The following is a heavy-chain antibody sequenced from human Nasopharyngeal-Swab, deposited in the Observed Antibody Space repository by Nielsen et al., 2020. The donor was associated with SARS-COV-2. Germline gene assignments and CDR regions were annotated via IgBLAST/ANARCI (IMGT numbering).Heavy chain of an antibody. CDR2: ISYDGSNK. D-gene: IGHD3-10*01. Sequence: GESLKISCAASGFTFSSYAMHWVRQAPGQGLEWVAVISYDGSNKYYADSVKGRFTISRDNSKNTLYLQMNSLRAEDTAVYYCARGPYDVLWFGEGLYYFDYWGQGTLVTVSS. V-gene: IGHV3-30-3*01. J-gene: IGHJ4*02. CDR3: ARGPYDVLWFGEGLYYFDY. CDR1: GFTFSSYA.